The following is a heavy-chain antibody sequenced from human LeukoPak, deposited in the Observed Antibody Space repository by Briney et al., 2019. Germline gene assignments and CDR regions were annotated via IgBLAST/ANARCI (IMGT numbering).Heavy chain of an antibody. D-gene: IGHD3-10*01. CDR2: IYSKPDGGAT. V-gene: IGHV3-15*01. CDR1: GFTFSDAW. J-gene: IGHJ1*01. Sequence: PGGSLRLSCTASGFTFSDAWLSWVRQAPGKGLEWVGRIYSKPDGGATDYAAPVKGRFTISLDDSKTTLYLQMNVLKIEDTAVYYCTTYGTGYFHHWGQGTLVTVSS. CDR3: TTYGTGYFHH.